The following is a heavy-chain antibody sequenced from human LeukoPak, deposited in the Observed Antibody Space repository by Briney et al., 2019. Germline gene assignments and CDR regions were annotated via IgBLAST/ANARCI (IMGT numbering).Heavy chain of an antibody. CDR3: AKAYAPDYYDSSGFDY. V-gene: IGHV3-74*01. D-gene: IGHD3-22*01. J-gene: IGHJ4*02. Sequence: GGSLRLSCVASGFTFSSYWMHWVRQDPRKGLVWVSRINGDGRNINYADSVRGRFTISRDNAKNSLYLQMNSLRAEDTAVYYCAKAYAPDYYDSSGFDYWGQGTLVTVSS. CDR1: GFTFSSYW. CDR2: INGDGRNI.